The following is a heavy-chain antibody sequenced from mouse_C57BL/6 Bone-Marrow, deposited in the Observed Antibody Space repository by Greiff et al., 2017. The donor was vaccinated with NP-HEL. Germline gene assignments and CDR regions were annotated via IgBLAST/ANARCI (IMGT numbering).Heavy chain of an antibody. CDR3: ARDYYDYDPWFAY. Sequence: VQLQQPGAELVMPGASVKLSCKASGYTFTSYWMHWVKQRPGQGLEWIGEIDPSDSYTNYNQKFKGKSILTVDKSSSTAYMHLRSLTSEKSAVYYCARDYYDYDPWFAYGDQGTLVTVSA. CDR1: GYTFTSYW. J-gene: IGHJ3*01. V-gene: IGHV1-69*01. D-gene: IGHD2-4*01. CDR2: IDPSDSYT.